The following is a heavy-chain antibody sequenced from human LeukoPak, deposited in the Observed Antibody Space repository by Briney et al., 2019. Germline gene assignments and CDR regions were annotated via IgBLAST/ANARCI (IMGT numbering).Heavy chain of an antibody. J-gene: IGHJ5*02. CDR3: ARPGSWRSNWFDP. Sequence: SETLSLTCAVYGGSFSGCYWSWIRQPPGKGLEWIGEINHSGSTNYNPSLKSRVTISVDTSKNQFSLKLSSVTAADTAVYYCARPGSWRSNWFDPWGQGTLVTVSS. CDR2: INHSGST. CDR1: GGSFSGCY. V-gene: IGHV4-34*01. D-gene: IGHD6-13*01.